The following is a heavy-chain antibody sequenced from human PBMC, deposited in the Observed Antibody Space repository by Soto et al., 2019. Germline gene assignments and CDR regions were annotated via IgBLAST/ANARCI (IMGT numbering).Heavy chain of an antibody. D-gene: IGHD3-9*01. J-gene: IGHJ4*02. CDR2: INAGNGNT. V-gene: IGHV1-3*01. CDR1: GYTFTSYA. Sequence: GASVKVSCKASGYTFTSYAMHWVRQAPGQRLEWMGWINAGNGNTKYSQKFQGRVTITRDTSASTAYMELSSLRSEDTAVYYCARLYEYDILTGYYFDYWGQGTLVTVSS. CDR3: ARLYEYDILTGYYFDY.